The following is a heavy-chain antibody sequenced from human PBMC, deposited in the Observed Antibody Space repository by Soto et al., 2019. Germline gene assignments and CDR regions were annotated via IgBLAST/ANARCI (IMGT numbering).Heavy chain of an antibody. CDR2: IYYSGST. D-gene: IGHD5-12*01. V-gene: IGHV4-59*01. J-gene: IGHJ3*02. CDR1: GGSISSYY. Sequence: QVQLQESGPGLVKPSETLSLTCTVSGGSISSYYWSWIRQPPGKGLEWIGYIYYSGSTNYNPSLKSRVTESVDTSKNHFSLKRSSVTAADTDVYYCARDSRDGYRILGAFDSWGQGTMVTVSS. CDR3: ARDSRDGYRILGAFDS.